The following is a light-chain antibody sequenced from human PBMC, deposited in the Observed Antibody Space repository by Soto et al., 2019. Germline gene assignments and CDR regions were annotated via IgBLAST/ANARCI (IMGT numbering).Light chain of an antibody. Sequence: QSALTQPPSASGSPGQSVTISCTGTSSDVGGYNYVSWYQQYPGRAPKLMIYEVTKRPSGVPDRVSGSKSGNTASLTVSGLHAEDEADYDCSSYAASNNFYFVFGGGTKLTVL. J-gene: IGLJ3*02. CDR3: SSYAASNNFYFV. CDR2: EVT. V-gene: IGLV2-8*01. CDR1: SSDVGGYNY.